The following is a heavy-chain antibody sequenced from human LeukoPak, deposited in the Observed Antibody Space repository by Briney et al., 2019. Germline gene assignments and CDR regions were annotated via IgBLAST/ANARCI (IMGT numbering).Heavy chain of an antibody. CDR2: ISFDGSDK. V-gene: IGHV3-30*02. Sequence: GGSLRLSCAASGFIYKNYGMHWVRQAPGKGLEWVTFISFDGSDKSYADSVKGRFIISRDNSKKTLYLQMNRLTADATAVYYCAKDVSTGWSFDSWGQGTLVTVSS. CDR3: AKDVSTGWSFDS. J-gene: IGHJ4*02. D-gene: IGHD6-19*01. CDR1: GFIYKNYG.